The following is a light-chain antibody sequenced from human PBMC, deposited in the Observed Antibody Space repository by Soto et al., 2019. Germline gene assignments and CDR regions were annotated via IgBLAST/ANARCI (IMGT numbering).Light chain of an antibody. Sequence: QSALTQPPSVSGAPGQRVTISCTGSSSNIGAGYDVHWYQHPPGTAPKLLIYGNSNRPSGVPDRFSGSKSDTSASLAIPGLQVEDDADYYCQSYDSSLTHVGGVIFGGGTKLTVL. V-gene: IGLV1-40*01. J-gene: IGLJ2*01. CDR2: GNS. CDR1: SSNIGAGYD. CDR3: QSYDSSLTHVGGVI.